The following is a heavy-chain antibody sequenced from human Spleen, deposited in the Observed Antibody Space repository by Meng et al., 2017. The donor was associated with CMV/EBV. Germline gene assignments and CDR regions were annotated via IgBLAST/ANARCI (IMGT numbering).Heavy chain of an antibody. J-gene: IGHJ4*02. V-gene: IGHV3-11*04. D-gene: IGHD3-22*01. CDR3: AKDLRITMTEFDY. CDR2: ISSSGSTI. CDR1: GFTFSDYY. Sequence: GESLKISCAASGFTFSDYYMSWIRQAPGKGLEWVSYISSSGSTIYYADSVKGRFTISRDNAKNSLYLQMNSLRAEDTAVYYCAKDLRITMTEFDYWGQGTLVTVSS.